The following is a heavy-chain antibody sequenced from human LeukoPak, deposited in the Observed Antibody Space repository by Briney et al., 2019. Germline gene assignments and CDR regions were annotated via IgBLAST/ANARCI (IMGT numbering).Heavy chain of an antibody. CDR1: GGSINSNNFY. Sequence: PSETLSLTCTVSGGSINSNNFYWGWARQPPGGGLEWLGIAGLSYSGSTYYSPSLKSRVTISVDTSKNQFSLKLSSVTAADTAVYYCARADRWLQLEGWGQGTLVTVSS. V-gene: IGHV4-39*07. CDR3: ARADRWLQLEG. J-gene: IGHJ4*02. CDR2: LSYSGST. D-gene: IGHD5-24*01.